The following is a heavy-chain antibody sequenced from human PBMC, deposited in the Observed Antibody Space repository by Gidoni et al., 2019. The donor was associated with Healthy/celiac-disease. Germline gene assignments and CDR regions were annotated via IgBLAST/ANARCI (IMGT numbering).Heavy chain of an antibody. Sequence: QLQLQESGPGLVKPSETLSLTCTVSGCSISSSSYYWGWIRQPPGKGLEWIGSIYYSGSTYYNPSLKSRVTISVDTSKNQFSLKLSSVTAADTAVYYCARHATVTTSSWFDPWGQGTLVTVSS. D-gene: IGHD4-17*01. CDR1: GCSISSSSYY. V-gene: IGHV4-39*01. J-gene: IGHJ5*02. CDR2: IYYSGST. CDR3: ARHATVTTSSWFDP.